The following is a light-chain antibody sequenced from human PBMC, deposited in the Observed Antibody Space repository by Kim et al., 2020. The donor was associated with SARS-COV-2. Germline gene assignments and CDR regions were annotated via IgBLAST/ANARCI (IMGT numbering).Light chain of an antibody. Sequence: ATIHCKSIHSVLYSSNNKNYLAWYQLKPGQPPKLLIYWASTRESGVPDRFSGSGSGTDFTLTISSLQAEDVAVYYCQQYYNTPRTFGPGTKVDIK. CDR1: HSVLYSSNNKNY. V-gene: IGKV4-1*01. CDR2: WAS. J-gene: IGKJ1*01. CDR3: QQYYNTPRT.